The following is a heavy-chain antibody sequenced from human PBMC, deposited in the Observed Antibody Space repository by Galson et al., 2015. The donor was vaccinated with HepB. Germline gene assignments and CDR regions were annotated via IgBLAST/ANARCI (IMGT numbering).Heavy chain of an antibody. Sequence: SETLSLTCAVSGGSISSSNWWSWVRQPPGKGLEWIGEIYHSGSTNYNPSLKSRVTISVDKSKNQFSLKLSSVTAADTAVYYCARAPEWSRGPYYYMDVWGKGTTVTVSS. V-gene: IGHV4-4*02. CDR2: IYHSGST. J-gene: IGHJ6*03. CDR1: GGSISSSNW. D-gene: IGHD3-10*01. CDR3: ARAPEWSRGPYYYMDV.